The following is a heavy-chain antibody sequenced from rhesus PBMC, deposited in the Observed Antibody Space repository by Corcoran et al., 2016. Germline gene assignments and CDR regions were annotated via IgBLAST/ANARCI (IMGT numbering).Heavy chain of an antibody. CDR2: IRSGGTT. D-gene: IGHD3-9*01. V-gene: IGHV4-160*01. J-gene: IGHJ4*01. CDR3: ARCGEDDYGYYGNLDY. CDR1: GGSISSNY. Sequence: QVQLQQWGEGLVKPSETLSLTCAVYGGSISSNYWSWIRQPPGKGLEWIGRIRSGGTTNYNPSLKSRVTNSIDTSKIQFSLRLSSVTAAVTAVYYCARCGEDDYGYYGNLDYWGQGVLVTVSS.